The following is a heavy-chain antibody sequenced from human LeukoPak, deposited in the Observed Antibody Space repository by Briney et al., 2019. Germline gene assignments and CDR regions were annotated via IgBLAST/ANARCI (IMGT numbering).Heavy chain of an antibody. J-gene: IGHJ4*02. Sequence: GGSLRLSCAASGFTFSSYSMNWVRQAPGKGLEWVSSISSSSSYIYYADSVKGRFTISRDNAKNSLYLQMNSLRAEDMAVYYCARDSSGDSSPYYFDYWGQGTLVTVSS. D-gene: IGHD3-22*01. V-gene: IGHV3-21*01. CDR3: ARDSSGDSSPYYFDY. CDR2: ISSSSSYI. CDR1: GFTFSSYS.